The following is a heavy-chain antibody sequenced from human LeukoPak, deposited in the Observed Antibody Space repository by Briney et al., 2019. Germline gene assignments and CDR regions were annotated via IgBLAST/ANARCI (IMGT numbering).Heavy chain of an antibody. V-gene: IGHV3-74*01. CDR1: GFTFSNFW. Sequence: GGSLRLSCAASGFTFSNFWIHWVRQAPGEGLVWVSRISIDGSTTNYAGSVKGRFTISRDNAKNTVSLQMNGLRVEDTAVYYCARVRTTYYYDTTGYSFDHWGQGTLVTVSS. CDR3: ARVRTTYYYDTTGYSFDH. J-gene: IGHJ4*02. D-gene: IGHD3-22*01. CDR2: ISIDGSTT.